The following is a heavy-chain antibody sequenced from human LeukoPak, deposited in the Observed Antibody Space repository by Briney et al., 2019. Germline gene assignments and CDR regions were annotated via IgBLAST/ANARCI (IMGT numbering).Heavy chain of an antibody. CDR1: GYTFTSYY. D-gene: IGHD3-22*01. CDR3: ASSPIRYYYDSSGYYFDY. J-gene: IGHJ4*02. Sequence: ASVKASCKASGYTFTSYYMHWVRQAPGQGLEWMGIINPSGGSTSYAQKFQGRVTMTRDTSTSTVYMELSSLRSEDTAVYYCASSPIRYYYDSSGYYFDYWGQGTLVTVSS. V-gene: IGHV1-46*01. CDR2: INPSGGST.